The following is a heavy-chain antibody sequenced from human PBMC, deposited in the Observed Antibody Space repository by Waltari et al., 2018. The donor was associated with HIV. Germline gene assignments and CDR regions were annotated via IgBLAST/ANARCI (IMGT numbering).Heavy chain of an antibody. J-gene: IGHJ4*02. CDR2: INGDGSGT. Sequence: EVQLVESGGGLVQAGGSLRLSCAASGFTFSSHWMHWVRQAPGKGLVWVARINGDGSGTSYADSVRGRVSISRENAENSLHLHMNSVRPEDTGLYYCTREGVETTAPADYWGQGTLVTVSS. D-gene: IGHD4-17*01. CDR1: GFTFSSHW. V-gene: IGHV3-74*01. CDR3: TREGVETTAPADY.